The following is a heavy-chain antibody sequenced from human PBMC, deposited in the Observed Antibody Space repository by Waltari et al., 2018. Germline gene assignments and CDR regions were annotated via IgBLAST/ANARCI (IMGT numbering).Heavy chain of an antibody. CDR2: INPNSGGT. J-gene: IGHJ6*02. CDR1: GYTFTGYY. D-gene: IGHD2-15*01. CDR3: AGTLYCSGGSCYSNSGYYYYGMDV. V-gene: IGHV1-2*06. Sequence: QVQLVQSGAEVKKPGASVKVSCKASGYTFTGYYMHWVRQAPGQGLEWMGRINPNSGGTNYAQKFQGRVTMTRDTSISTAYMELSRLRSDDTAVYYCAGTLYCSGGSCYSNSGYYYYGMDVWGQGTTVTVSS.